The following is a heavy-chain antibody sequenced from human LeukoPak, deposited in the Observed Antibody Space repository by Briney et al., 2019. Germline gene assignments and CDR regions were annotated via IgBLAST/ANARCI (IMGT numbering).Heavy chain of an antibody. CDR3: ARAGQAVAGTLFRYYYYYYGMDV. D-gene: IGHD6-19*01. CDR1: GYTFTSYG. Sequence: ASVKVSCKASGYTFTSYGISWVRQAPGQGLEWMGWISAYNGNTNYAQKLQGRVTMTTDTSTSTAYMELRSLRSDDTAVYYCARAGQAVAGTLFRYYYYYYGMDVWGQGTTVTVSS. CDR2: ISAYNGNT. J-gene: IGHJ6*02. V-gene: IGHV1-18*01.